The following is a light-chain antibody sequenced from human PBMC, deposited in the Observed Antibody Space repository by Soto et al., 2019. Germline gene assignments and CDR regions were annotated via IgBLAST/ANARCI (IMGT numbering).Light chain of an antibody. J-gene: IGKJ2*01. Sequence: EIGVTQSPGTLSLSPGERATLSCRASQSVSSGYLGWYQQKPGEAPGLLIYGACSRATGIPDRFSGSGSGTDFSLTTSRLEPEDVPVYYYPQYGSSHRYTFGQGTKLEIK. CDR1: QSVSSGY. CDR2: GAC. CDR3: PQYGSSHRYT. V-gene: IGKV3-20*01.